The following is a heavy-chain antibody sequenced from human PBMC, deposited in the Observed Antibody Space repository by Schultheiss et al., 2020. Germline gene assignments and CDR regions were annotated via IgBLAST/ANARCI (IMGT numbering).Heavy chain of an antibody. CDR2: IYYSGST. V-gene: IGHV4-31*03. CDR3: ARVSIFGRDNWFDP. J-gene: IGHJ5*02. D-gene: IGHD3-3*01. Sequence: SETLSLTCTVSGGSIRSGGYYWSWNRQHPGKGLEWIGYIYYSGSTYYNPSLKSRVTISVDTSKNQFSLKLSSVTAADTAVYYCARVSIFGRDNWFDPWGQGTLVTVSS. CDR1: GGSIRSGGYY.